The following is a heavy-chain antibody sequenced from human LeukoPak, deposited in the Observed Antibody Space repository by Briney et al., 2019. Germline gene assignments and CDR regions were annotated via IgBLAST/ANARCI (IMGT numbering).Heavy chain of an antibody. Sequence: SVKVSCKASGYTFTGYYMHWVRQAPGQGLEWMGGIIPIFGTANYAQKFQGRVTITADESTSTAYMELSSLRSEDTAVYYCASSNGFAESYNWFDPWGQGTLVTVSS. V-gene: IGHV1-69*13. J-gene: IGHJ5*02. CDR2: IIPIFGTA. CDR1: GYTFTGYY. D-gene: IGHD3-10*01. CDR3: ASSNGFAESYNWFDP.